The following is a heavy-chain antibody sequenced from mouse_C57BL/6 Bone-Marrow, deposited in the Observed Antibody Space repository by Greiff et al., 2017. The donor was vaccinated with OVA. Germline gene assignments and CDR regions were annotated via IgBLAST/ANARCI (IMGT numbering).Heavy chain of an antibody. J-gene: IGHJ4*01. D-gene: IGHD3-2*02. CDR3: ERYAGQANYYAMDY. CDR2: IYPGGGYT. CDR1: GYTFTNYW. Sequence: VQLQQSGAELVRPGTSVKMSCKASGYTFTNYWIGWAKQRPGHGLEWIGDIYPGGGYTNYNEKFKGKATLTADKSSSTAYMQFSSLTSEDSAIYYCERYAGQANYYAMDYWGQGTSVTVSS. V-gene: IGHV1-63*01.